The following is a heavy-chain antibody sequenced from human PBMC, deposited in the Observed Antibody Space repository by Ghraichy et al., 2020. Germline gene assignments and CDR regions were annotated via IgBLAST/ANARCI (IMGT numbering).Heavy chain of an antibody. CDR1: GFSFGDYA. D-gene: IGHD6-13*01. CDR3: ARDWYRFDY. J-gene: IGHJ4*02. Sequence: GGSLRLSCTASGFSFGDYAMSWFRQAPGKGLAWVGFIRNRAYAGTTEYAASVRGRFTISRDDSKSIAYLQMNTLKTEDTAVYYCARDWYRFDYWGQGTLVTVSS. CDR2: IRNRAYAGTT. V-gene: IGHV3-49*03.